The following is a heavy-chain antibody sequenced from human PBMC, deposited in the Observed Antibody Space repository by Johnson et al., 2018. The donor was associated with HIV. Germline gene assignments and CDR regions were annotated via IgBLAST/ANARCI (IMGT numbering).Heavy chain of an antibody. J-gene: IGHJ3*02. V-gene: IGHV3-30*04. D-gene: IGHD1-26*01. Sequence: QVQLVESGGGVVQPGRSLRLSCAASGFTFSSYALHWVRQAPGKGLEWVTVIWYDGSNKYYADSVKGRFTISRDNSKNTLDLQMNSLRAEDTAGYYCARGFNSGSYYRGRAFDIWGQGTMVTVSS. CDR3: ARGFNSGSYYRGRAFDI. CDR2: IWYDGSNK. CDR1: GFTFSSYA.